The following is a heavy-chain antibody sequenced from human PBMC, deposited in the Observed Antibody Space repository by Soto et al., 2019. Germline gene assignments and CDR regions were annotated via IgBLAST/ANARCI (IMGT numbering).Heavy chain of an antibody. V-gene: IGHV3-30*18. CDR2: ISYDGSNK. Sequence: QVRLVESGGGVVQPGTSLRLSCAASGFTFSSYNMHWVRQAPGKGLEWVAIISYDGSNKNYADSVKGRFTISRDNSKNTLYLQMNGLRPENTDLFYVENAAAGIAVFDYWGQGTLVTVSS. CDR1: GFTFSSYN. D-gene: IGHD6-19*01. CDR3: ENAAAGIAVFDY. J-gene: IGHJ4*02.